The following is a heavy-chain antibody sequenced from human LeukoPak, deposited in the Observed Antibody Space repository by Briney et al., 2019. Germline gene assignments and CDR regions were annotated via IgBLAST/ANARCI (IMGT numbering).Heavy chain of an antibody. V-gene: IGHV4-31*03. D-gene: IGHD7-27*01. CDR2: IYYSGST. Sequence: SETLSLICTVSGGSISSGGYYWSWIRQHPGKGLEWIGYIYYSGSTYYNPSLKSRVTISVDTSKNQFSLKLSSVTAADTAVYYCAREGHWGPGYFDYWGQGTLVTVSS. CDR1: GGSISSGGYY. J-gene: IGHJ4*02. CDR3: AREGHWGPGYFDY.